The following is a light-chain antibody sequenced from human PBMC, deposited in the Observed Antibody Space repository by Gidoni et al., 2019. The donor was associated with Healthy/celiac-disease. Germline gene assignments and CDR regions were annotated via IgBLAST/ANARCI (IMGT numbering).Light chain of an antibody. CDR2: WAS. V-gene: IGKV4-1*01. J-gene: IGKJ1*01. CDR3: QQYYSPPLT. Sequence: DIVITQPPDSLSVSLGERATINCKSSQSVLYSSKNKYYLAWHQHKPRQPPKRLIYWASTRESGVPDRFSGSGSGTDFNLTISRRQAEDVAVYYCQQYYSPPLTFGQGTKVEIK. CDR1: QSVLYSSKNKYY.